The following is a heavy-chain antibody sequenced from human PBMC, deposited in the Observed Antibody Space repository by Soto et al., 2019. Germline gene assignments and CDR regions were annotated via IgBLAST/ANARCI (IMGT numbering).Heavy chain of an antibody. CDR2: LSDSGGHT. CDR3: EKDSQSVSVSAARVYGMDV. CDR1: GFTFRSYA. J-gene: IGHJ6*02. Sequence: GSLVLACSVSGFTFRSYAMTGVRQAPGKGLEWVSTLSDSGGHTYYADSVKGRFTISRDNPKNTLYLQMNSLRAEDTAVYYCEKDSQSVSVSAARVYGMDVWGQGTTVTVYS. V-gene: IGHV3-23*01. D-gene: IGHD2-2*01.